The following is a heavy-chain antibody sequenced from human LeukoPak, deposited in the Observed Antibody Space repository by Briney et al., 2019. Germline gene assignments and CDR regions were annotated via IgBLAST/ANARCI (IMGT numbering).Heavy chain of an antibody. J-gene: IGHJ4*02. Sequence: PGGSLRLSCAASGFTFSSYSMNWVRQAPGKGLEWVSSISSSSSYIYYADSVKGRSTISRDNAKNSLYLQMNSLRAEDTAVYYCARGNVDTAMVTDYWGQGTLVTVSS. CDR3: ARGNVDTAMVTDY. V-gene: IGHV3-21*01. CDR2: ISSSSSYI. CDR1: GFTFSSYS. D-gene: IGHD5-18*01.